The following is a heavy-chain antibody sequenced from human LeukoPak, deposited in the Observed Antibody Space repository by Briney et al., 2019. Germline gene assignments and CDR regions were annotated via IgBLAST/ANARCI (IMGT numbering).Heavy chain of an antibody. D-gene: IGHD4-11*01. CDR1: GFTFSSYG. Sequence: GGSLRLSCAASGFTFSSYGMHWVRQAPGKGLEWVAVISYDGSNKYYADSVKGRFTISRGNSMNTMSLQMNSLRAEDTAIYYCARGGQYTNSVIDYWGQGTLVTVSS. CDR2: ISYDGSNK. CDR3: ARGGQYTNSVIDY. J-gene: IGHJ4*02. V-gene: IGHV3-30*03.